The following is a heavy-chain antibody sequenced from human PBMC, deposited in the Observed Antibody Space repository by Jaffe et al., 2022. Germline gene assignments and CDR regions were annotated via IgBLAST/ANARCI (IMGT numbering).Heavy chain of an antibody. Sequence: EVQLVESGGGLVQPGGSLRLSCAASGFTVSSNYMSWVRQAPGKGLEWVSVIYSGGSTYYADSVKGRFTISRHNSKNTLYLQMNSLRAEDTAVYYCARAQGYYYDSSDDLGAFDIWGQGTMVTVSS. J-gene: IGHJ3*02. CDR3: ARAQGYYYDSSDDLGAFDI. D-gene: IGHD3-22*01. CDR1: GFTVSSNY. CDR2: IYSGGST. V-gene: IGHV3-53*04.